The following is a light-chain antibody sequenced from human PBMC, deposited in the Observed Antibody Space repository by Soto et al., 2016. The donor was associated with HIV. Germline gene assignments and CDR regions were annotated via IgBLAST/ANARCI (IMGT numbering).Light chain of an antibody. CDR3: NSRDSSGNHVL. V-gene: IGLV3-19*01. Sequence: SYELTQDPAVSVALEQTVRITCQGDSLRSYFASWYQQKPGQAPILVIYGKNNRPSGIPDRFSGSTSGNTASLTIAGAQAEDEADYYCNSRDSSGNHVLFGGGTKLTVL. J-gene: IGLJ2*01. CDR2: GKN. CDR1: SLRSYF.